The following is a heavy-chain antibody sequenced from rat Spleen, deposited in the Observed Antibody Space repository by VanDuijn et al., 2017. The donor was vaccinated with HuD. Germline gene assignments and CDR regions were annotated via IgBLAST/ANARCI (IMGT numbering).Heavy chain of an antibody. CDR1: GFTFSDYY. CDR3: VRSVFDY. V-gene: IGHV5-22*01. J-gene: IGHJ2*01. Sequence: EVQLVESGGGLVQPGRSLKFSCAASGFTFSDYYMAWVRQAPKKGLEWVASISYEGSTTYYGDSVKGRFTISRDNANSILYLQMDSLRSEDTATYYCVRSVFDYWGHGVMVTVSS. CDR2: ISYEGSTT.